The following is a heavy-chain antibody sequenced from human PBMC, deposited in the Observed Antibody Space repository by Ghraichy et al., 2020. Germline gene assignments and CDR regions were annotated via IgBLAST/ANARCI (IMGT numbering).Heavy chain of an antibody. D-gene: IGHD5-24*01. CDR3: ARPFASADGQKRYDY. Sequence: LSLTCEGSGFTFSSFTMSWVRQAPERGLEWVSSITASSFDINFADSVKGRFAVSRDNAKNLLYLQMKSLRADDTAVYFCARPFASADGQKRYDYWGQGTLVAVSS. V-gene: IGHV3-21*06. CDR1: GFTFSSFT. CDR2: ITASSFDI. J-gene: IGHJ4*02.